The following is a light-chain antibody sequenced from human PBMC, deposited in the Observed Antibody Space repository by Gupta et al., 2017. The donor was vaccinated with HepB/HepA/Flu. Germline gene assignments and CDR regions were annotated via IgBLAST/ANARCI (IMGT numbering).Light chain of an antibody. CDR3: RQHLQCPNT. V-gene: IGKV2-30*01. CDR1: QCRAYSDEITF. J-gene: IGKJ2*01. CDR2: KGS. Sequence: DVVMTQSPLSLSVILGQPASISCRSSQCRAYSDEITFLNWFQQKPGQSPRRLIYKGSKRDSGVPDRFSGSGSGTVFTLKISRVEAEDVGVYYCRQHLQCPNTFGQGTKVEIK.